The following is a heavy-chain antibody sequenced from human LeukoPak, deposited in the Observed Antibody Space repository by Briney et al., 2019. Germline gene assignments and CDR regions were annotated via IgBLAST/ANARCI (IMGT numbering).Heavy chain of an antibody. J-gene: IGHJ3*02. V-gene: IGHV4-34*12. D-gene: IGHD3-22*01. Sequence: SETLSLTCAVYGGSFSGYYWSWIRQPPGKALEWIGNIFYSGSTYYSPSLKSRVTISLDTSRNQFSLKLNSVTAADTAVYYCAKSNGYGLIDIWGQGTMATVSS. CDR2: IFYSGST. CDR1: GGSFSGYY. CDR3: AKSNGYGLIDI.